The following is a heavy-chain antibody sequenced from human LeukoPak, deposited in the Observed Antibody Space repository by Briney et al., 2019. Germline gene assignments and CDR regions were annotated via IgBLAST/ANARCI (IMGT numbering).Heavy chain of an antibody. CDR1: GFTFSSYE. Sequence: PGGSLRLSCAASGFTFSSYEMNWVRQAPGKGLEWVSYISSGGSTIFYADSVKGRFTISRDNAKNSLYLQMNSLRAEDTAVYSCARMIGGGSYDAFDIWGQGTMVTVSS. CDR2: ISSGGSTI. V-gene: IGHV3-48*03. D-gene: IGHD6-19*01. CDR3: ARMIGGGSYDAFDI. J-gene: IGHJ3*02.